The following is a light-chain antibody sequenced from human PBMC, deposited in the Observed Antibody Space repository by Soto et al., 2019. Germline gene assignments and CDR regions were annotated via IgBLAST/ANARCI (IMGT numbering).Light chain of an antibody. CDR1: SSDVGRYNL. J-gene: IGLJ2*01. CDR2: EAN. Sequence: QSALTQPASVSGSPGQSISISCTGTSSDVGRYNLVSWYQQHPGKAPKLLIYEANKRPSGVSNRFSGSKSGNTASLTISGRQAEDEADYYCSSYAGFSTSVIFGGGTKLTVL. V-gene: IGLV2-23*01. CDR3: SSYAGFSTSVI.